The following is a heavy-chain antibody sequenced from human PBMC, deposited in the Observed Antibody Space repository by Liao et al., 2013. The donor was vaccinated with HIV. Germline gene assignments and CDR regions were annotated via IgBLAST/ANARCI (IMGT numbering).Heavy chain of an antibody. CDR3: ARRPSGAMILVVSGLYYHYMDV. Sequence: QVQLQESGPGLVKPSETLPLTCTVSGGSISSFQWNWIRQPAGKGLEWIGRIYTSGSTNYNPSLKSRVTMSVDTSKNQFSLKLTSVTAADTAVYYCARRPSGAMILVVSGLYYHYMDVVGTKGTDGHRLL. D-gene: IGHD3-22*01. CDR2: IYTSGST. V-gene: IGHV4-4*07. J-gene: IGHJ6*03. CDR1: GGSISSFQ.